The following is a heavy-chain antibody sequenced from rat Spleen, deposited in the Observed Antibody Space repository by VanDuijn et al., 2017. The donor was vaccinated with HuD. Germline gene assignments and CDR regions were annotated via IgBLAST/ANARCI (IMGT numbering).Heavy chain of an antibody. V-gene: IGHV2-47*01. CDR2: IWSSGGT. CDR1: GLPLSSNG. Sequence: QVQLRESGPGLVQPSQTLSLTCTVSGLPLSSNGVNWIRQPPGKGLEWMGVIWSSGGTDYNSAIRSRLSISRDTSKSQVFLKMNSLQTEDTAMYFCARDEYRDNWGFDYWGQGTLVTVSS. CDR3: ARDEYRDNWGFDY. J-gene: IGHJ3*01. D-gene: IGHD1-5*01.